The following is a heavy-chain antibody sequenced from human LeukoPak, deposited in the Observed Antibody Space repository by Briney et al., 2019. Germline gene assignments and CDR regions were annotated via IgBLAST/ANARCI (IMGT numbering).Heavy chain of an antibody. J-gene: IGHJ4*02. D-gene: IGHD2-21*02. V-gene: IGHV3-33*01. Sequence: GGSLRLSCAASGFTFRSYGMHWVRQAPGKGLEWMAVIWYDGSNKYYADSVKGRFTIFRDNSKNTMYLQMISLRAEDTAVYYCARDRGGDIPFDYWGQGTLVTVSS. CDR1: GFTFRSYG. CDR3: ARDRGGDIPFDY. CDR2: IWYDGSNK.